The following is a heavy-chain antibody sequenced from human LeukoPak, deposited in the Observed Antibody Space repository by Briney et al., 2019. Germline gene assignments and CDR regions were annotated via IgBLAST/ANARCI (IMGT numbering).Heavy chain of an antibody. D-gene: IGHD3-22*01. CDR2: ISASGP. Sequence: GGSLRLSCAASGFTFSNAWMTWVRQAPGKGLEWVSTISASGPYYADAVRGRFTISRDNSRNTLSLQMDSLRAEDTAVYYCAKDHESDGYPCLDHWGLGTLVTVSS. CDR1: GFTFSNAW. CDR3: AKDHESDGYPCLDH. V-gene: IGHV3-23*01. J-gene: IGHJ4*02.